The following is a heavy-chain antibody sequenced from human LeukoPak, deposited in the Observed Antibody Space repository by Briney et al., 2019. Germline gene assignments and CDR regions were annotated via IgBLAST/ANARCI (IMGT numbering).Heavy chain of an antibody. V-gene: IGHV1-8*01. J-gene: IGHJ5*02. CDR1: GYTFTSYD. CDR2: RNPNSGNT. CDR3: AKIGAAARRTPNPRWFDP. Sequence: ASVKVSCKASGYTFTSYDINWVRLATGQGLEWMGCRNPNSGNTGYAQKFQGRVSMTWNTSISTAYMELSSLKSEDTAVYYCAKIGAAARRTPNPRWFDPWGQGTLVTVSS. D-gene: IGHD6-6*01.